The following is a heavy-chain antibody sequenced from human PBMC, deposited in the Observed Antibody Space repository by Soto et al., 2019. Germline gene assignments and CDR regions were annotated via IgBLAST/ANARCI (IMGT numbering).Heavy chain of an antibody. CDR2: IIPIFGTA. D-gene: IGHD5-18*01. Sequence: GASVKVSCKASGGTFSSYAISWVRQAPGQGLEWMGGIIPIFGTANYAQKFQGRVTITADESTSTAYMELSSLRSEDTAVYYCARGRDTAEFAPLWATVVGNYGMDVWGQGTTVTVSS. J-gene: IGHJ6*02. CDR1: GGTFSSYA. V-gene: IGHV1-69*13. CDR3: ARGRDTAEFAPLWATVVGNYGMDV.